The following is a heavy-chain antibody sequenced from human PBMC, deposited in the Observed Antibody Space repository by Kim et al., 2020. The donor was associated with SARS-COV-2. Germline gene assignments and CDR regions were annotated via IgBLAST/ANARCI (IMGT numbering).Heavy chain of an antibody. CDR3: ASSSAAAGTLYYYGMDV. CDR2: IYSGGST. Sequence: GGSLRLSCAASGFTVSSNYMSWVRQAPGKGLEWVSVIYSGGSTYYADSVKGRFTISRDNSKNTLYLQMNSLRAEDTAVYYCASSSAAAGTLYYYGMDVWGQGTTVTVSS. CDR1: GFTVSSNY. V-gene: IGHV3-66*01. J-gene: IGHJ6*02. D-gene: IGHD6-13*01.